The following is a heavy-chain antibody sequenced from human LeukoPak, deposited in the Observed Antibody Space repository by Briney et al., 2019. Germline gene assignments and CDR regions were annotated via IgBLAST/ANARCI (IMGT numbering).Heavy chain of an antibody. Sequence: GGSLRLSCAASGFTVSSNYMSWVRQAPGKGLEWVSVIYSGGSTYYADSVKGRFTISRDNSKNTLYLQMNSLRAEDTAVYYCAKDIPEVLVVAASYGAFDYWGQGTLVTVSS. V-gene: IGHV3-66*01. CDR3: AKDIPEVLVVAASYGAFDY. J-gene: IGHJ4*02. D-gene: IGHD2-15*01. CDR2: IYSGGST. CDR1: GFTVSSNY.